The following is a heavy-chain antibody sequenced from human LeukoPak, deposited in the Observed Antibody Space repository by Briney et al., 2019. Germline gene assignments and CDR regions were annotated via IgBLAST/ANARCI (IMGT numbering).Heavy chain of an antibody. J-gene: IGHJ5*02. CDR2: IYSGGST. CDR3: ARDNPLGSSWFNWFDP. V-gene: IGHV3-66*01. D-gene: IGHD6-13*01. CDR1: GFTVSTNY. Sequence: GGSLRLSCAASGFTVSTNYMSWVRQAPGKGLEWVSVIYSGGSTYYADSVKGRFTISRDNSKNALYLQMNSLRAEDTAVYYCARDNPLGSSWFNWFDPWGQGTLVTVSS.